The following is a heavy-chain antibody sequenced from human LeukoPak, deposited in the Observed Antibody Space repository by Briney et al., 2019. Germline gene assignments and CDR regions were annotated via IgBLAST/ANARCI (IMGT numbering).Heavy chain of an antibody. D-gene: IGHD3-10*01. CDR2: INPNSGGT. J-gene: IGHJ4*02. CDR1: GYTFTGYY. Sequence: ASVKVSCKASGYTFTGYYMHWVRQAPGQGLEWMGWINPNSGGTNYAQKFQGRVTMTRDTSISTAYMELSRLRSDDTAVYYCARAHQLLWFGEARFSPRLAFHYWGQGTLVTVSS. CDR3: ARAHQLLWFGEARFSPRLAFHY. V-gene: IGHV1-2*02.